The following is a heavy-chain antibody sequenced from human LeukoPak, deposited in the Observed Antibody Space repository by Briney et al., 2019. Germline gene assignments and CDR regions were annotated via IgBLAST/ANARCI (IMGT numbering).Heavy chain of an antibody. Sequence: GGSLRLSCAASGFTFSSYGMHWVRQAPGKGLEWVAVISYDGSNKYYADSVKGRFTISRDNSKTTLYLQMNSLRAENTAVYYCAKGDQPLVYGGAFDYWGQGTLVTVSS. V-gene: IGHV3-30*18. J-gene: IGHJ4*02. CDR3: AKGDQPLVYGGAFDY. CDR2: ISYDGSNK. CDR1: GFTFSSYG. D-gene: IGHD2-2*01.